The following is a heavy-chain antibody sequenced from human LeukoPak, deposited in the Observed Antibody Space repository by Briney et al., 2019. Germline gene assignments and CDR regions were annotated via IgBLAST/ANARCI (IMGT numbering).Heavy chain of an antibody. CDR2: IYPGDSDT. V-gene: IGHV5-51*01. CDR1: GYSFTSYW. Sequence: GESLKISCKGSGYSFTSYWIGWVRQMPGKGLEWMGIIYPGDSDTRYSPSFQGHVTISADKSISTAYLQWSSLKASDTAMYYCARQTTVRERGMDVWGQGTTVTVSS. CDR3: ARQTTVRERGMDV. J-gene: IGHJ6*02. D-gene: IGHD4-11*01.